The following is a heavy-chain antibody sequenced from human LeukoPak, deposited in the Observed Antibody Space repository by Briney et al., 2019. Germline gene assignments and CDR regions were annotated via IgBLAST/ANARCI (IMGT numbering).Heavy chain of an antibody. Sequence: ASVKVSCKASGYTFTSYDINWVRQATGQGLEWMAWMNPNSGNTGYAQKFQGRVTMTRNTSISTAYMELSSLRSEDTAVYYCATYYDFWSGYLAYWGQGTLVTVSS. V-gene: IGHV1-8*01. CDR3: ATYYDFWSGYLAY. CDR2: MNPNSGNT. D-gene: IGHD3-3*01. J-gene: IGHJ4*02. CDR1: GYTFTSYD.